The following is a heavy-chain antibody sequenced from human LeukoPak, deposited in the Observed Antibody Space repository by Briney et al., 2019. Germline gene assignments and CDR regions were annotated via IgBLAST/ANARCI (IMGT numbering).Heavy chain of an antibody. J-gene: IGHJ5*02. CDR1: GFTFSSYS. V-gene: IGHV3-21*01. CDR2: ISSSSSYI. D-gene: IGHD5-12*01. CDR3: ARGVASPPNWFDP. Sequence: GGSLRLSCAASGFTFSSYSMNWVRQAPGKGLEWVSSISSSSSYIYYADSVKGRFTISRDNAKNSLYLQMNSLRAEDTAVCYCARGVASPPNWFDPWGQGTLVTVSS.